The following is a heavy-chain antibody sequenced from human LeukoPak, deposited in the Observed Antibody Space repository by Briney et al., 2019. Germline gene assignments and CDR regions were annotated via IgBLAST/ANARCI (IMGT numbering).Heavy chain of an antibody. J-gene: IGHJ6*03. CDR1: GFTFSSYG. V-gene: IGHV3-30*03. Sequence: GGSLRLSCAASGFTFSSYGMHWVRQAPGKGLEWVAVISYDGSNKYYADSVKGRFTISRDNSKNTLYLQMNSLRAEDTAVYYCAREYGHFDGYNISYYYMDVWGKGTTVTVSS. CDR3: AREYGHFDGYNISYYYMDV. CDR2: ISYDGSNK. D-gene: IGHD5-24*01.